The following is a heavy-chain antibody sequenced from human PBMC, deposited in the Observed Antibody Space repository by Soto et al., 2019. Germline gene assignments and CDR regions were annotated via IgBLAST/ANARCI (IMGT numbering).Heavy chain of an antibody. Sequence: EVQLVESGGGLVKPGGSLRLSCAASGFTFSSYSMNWVRQAPGKGLEWVSSISSSSSYIYYADSVKGRFTISRDNAKNSLYLQMNRLRAEDTAVYYCARDYGEGSGYDVVNGMDVWGQGTTVTVSS. D-gene: IGHD6-25*01. J-gene: IGHJ6*02. CDR3: ARDYGEGSGYDVVNGMDV. V-gene: IGHV3-21*01. CDR2: ISSSSSYI. CDR1: GFTFSSYS.